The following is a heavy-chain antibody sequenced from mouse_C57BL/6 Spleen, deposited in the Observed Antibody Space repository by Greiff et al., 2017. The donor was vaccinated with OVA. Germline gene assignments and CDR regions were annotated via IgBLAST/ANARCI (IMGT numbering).Heavy chain of an antibody. J-gene: IGHJ4*01. CDR2: ISSGGSYT. D-gene: IGHD2-4*01. Sequence: VQLKESGGDLVKPGGSLKLSCAASGFTFSSYGMSWVRQTPDKRLEWVATISSGGSYTYYPDSVKGRFTISRDNAKNTLYLQMSSLKSEDTAMYYCARHGGYDYDTYYYAMDYWGQGTSVTVSS. V-gene: IGHV5-6*01. CDR1: GFTFSSYG. CDR3: ARHGGYDYDTYYYAMDY.